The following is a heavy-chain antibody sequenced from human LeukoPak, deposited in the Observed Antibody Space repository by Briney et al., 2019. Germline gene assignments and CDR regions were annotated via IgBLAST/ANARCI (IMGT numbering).Heavy chain of an antibody. D-gene: IGHD5-18*01. CDR2: LNPSGGST. Sequence: AGVRVSCVASLDLLSRSFIHGVPRAPGRGLEWVGLLNPSGGSTRYAQKFQGRVTMTRDMSTSTVYMELSSLRSEDTAVYYCARALPHRRLMDTTMEQHWFDPWGQGTLVTVSS. V-gene: IGHV1-46*01. J-gene: IGHJ5*02. CDR1: LDLLSRSF. CDR3: ARALPHRRLMDTTMEQHWFDP.